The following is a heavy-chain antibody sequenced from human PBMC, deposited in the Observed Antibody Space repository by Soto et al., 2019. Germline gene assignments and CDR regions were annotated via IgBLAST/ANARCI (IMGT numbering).Heavy chain of an antibody. CDR3: AREGTMHCSGGSCQNAFDI. D-gene: IGHD2-15*01. CDR1: GYTFTSYA. J-gene: IGHJ3*02. V-gene: IGHV1-3*01. CDR2: INAGNGNT. Sequence: ASVKVSCKASGYTFTSYAMHWVRQAPGQRLEWMGWINAGNGNTKYSQKFQGRVTITRDTSASTAYMELSSLRSEDTAVYYCAREGTMHCSGGSCQNAFDIWGQGTMVTVSS.